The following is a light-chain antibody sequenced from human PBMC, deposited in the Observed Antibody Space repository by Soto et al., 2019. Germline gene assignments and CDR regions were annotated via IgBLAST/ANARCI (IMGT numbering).Light chain of an antibody. V-gene: IGLV2-23*01. CDR1: SSDVGSYNL. J-gene: IGLJ3*02. CDR2: EGS. CDR3: CSYARSSTWV. Sequence: QSALTQPASVSGSPGQSITISCTGTSSDVGSYNLVSWYQQHPGKDPKLMIYEGSKRPSGVSNRFSGSKSGNTASLTISGLQAEDEADYYCCSYARSSTWVFGGGTKLTVL.